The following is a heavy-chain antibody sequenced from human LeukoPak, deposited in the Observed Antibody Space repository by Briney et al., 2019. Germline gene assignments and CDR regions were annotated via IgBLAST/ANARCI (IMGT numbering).Heavy chain of an antibody. Sequence: PSETLSLTCAVYGGSFSGYYWSWIRQPPGKGLEWIGEINHSGSTNHNPSLKSRVTISVDTSKNQFSLKLSSVTAADTAVYYCARGSSGWYGANWFDPWGQGTLVTVSS. V-gene: IGHV4-34*01. D-gene: IGHD6-19*01. CDR2: INHSGST. J-gene: IGHJ5*02. CDR3: ARGSSGWYGANWFDP. CDR1: GGSFSGYY.